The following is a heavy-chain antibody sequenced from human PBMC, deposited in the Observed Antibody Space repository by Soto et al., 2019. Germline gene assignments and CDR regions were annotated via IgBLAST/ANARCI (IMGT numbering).Heavy chain of an antibody. V-gene: IGHV4-30-4*02. CDR2: IYYTGST. CDR1: GGSINNYEYY. J-gene: IGHJ4*02. D-gene: IGHD1-1*01. CDR3: ARDRSNLTDFFDX. Sequence: PSDTLSLTCSVSGGSINNYEYYWTWIRQPPGEGLELVGNIYYTGSTSYNPSLKSRVTISLETSKNQFSLNLNSLTAADTAVYYCARDRSNLTDFFDXWGQGTLVTVSX.